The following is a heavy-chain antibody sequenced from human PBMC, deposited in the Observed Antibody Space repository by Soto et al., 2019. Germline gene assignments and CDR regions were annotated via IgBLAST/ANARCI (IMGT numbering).Heavy chain of an antibody. CDR1: GFTFSRYS. CDR3: ARVAY. Sequence: LRLSCTASGFTFSRYSMNWVRQAPGKGLEWVASISSASNDITYADSVKGRFIISRDDAKNSLFLQMNDLRPEDTALYYCARVAYWGQGTLVTVSS. V-gene: IGHV3-21*06. J-gene: IGHJ4*02. CDR2: ISSASNDI.